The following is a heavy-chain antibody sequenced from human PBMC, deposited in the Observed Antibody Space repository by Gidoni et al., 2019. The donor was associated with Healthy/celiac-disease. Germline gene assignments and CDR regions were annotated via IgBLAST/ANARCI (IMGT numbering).Heavy chain of an antibody. CDR3: ARDLAYYYDSSGYAYYYYYMDV. J-gene: IGHJ6*03. V-gene: IGHV1-69*01. CDR2: IIPIFGTA. D-gene: IGHD3-22*01. CDR1: GGPFSRYA. Sequence: QVQLVQSGAEVKKPGSSVKVPCKASGGPFSRYALSRVRQAPGKGLEWMGGIIPIFGTANYAQKFQGRVTITADESTSTAYMELSSLRSEDTAVYYCARDLAYYYDSSGYAYYYYYMDVWGKGTTVTVSS.